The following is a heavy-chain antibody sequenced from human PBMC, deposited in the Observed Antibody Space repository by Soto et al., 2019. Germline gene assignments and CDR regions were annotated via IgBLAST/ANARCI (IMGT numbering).Heavy chain of an antibody. V-gene: IGHV3-33*01. J-gene: IGHJ2*01. Sequence: QVQLVESGGGVVQPGRSLRLSCAASGFTFSSYGMHWVRQAPGKGLEWVAVIWNDGSNKYYADSVKGRFTISRDNSKNTLYLQMNSLRAEDTAVYYCARVGVEMATIHWYFELWGRGTLVTVSS. CDR1: GFTFSSYG. CDR2: IWNDGSNK. CDR3: ARVGVEMATIHWYFEL. D-gene: IGHD5-12*01.